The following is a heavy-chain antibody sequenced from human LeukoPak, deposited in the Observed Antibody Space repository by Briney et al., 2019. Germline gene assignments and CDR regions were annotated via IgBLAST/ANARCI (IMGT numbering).Heavy chain of an antibody. CDR2: IYHSGST. D-gene: IGHD3-16*02. J-gene: IGHJ4*02. Sequence: SETLSLTCTVSGYSISSGYYWGWIRQPPGKGLEWIGSIYHSGSTYYNPSLKSRVTISVDTSKNQFSLKLSSVTAADTAVYYCARDEVIGPIDYWGQGTLVTASS. CDR1: GYSISSGYY. CDR3: ARDEVIGPIDY. V-gene: IGHV4-38-2*02.